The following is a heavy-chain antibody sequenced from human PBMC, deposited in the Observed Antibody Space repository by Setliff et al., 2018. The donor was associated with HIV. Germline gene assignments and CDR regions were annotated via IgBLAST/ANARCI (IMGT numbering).Heavy chain of an antibody. V-gene: IGHV1-69*05. Sequence: GASVKVSCKASGYTFTSYAMNWVRQAPGQGLEWMWGIIPMYGVANYAQKFQGRVTISTDESTSTAYMELSSLRSEDTAVYYCASPSFGDVDYYYGMDVWGQGTTVTVSS. CDR3: ASPSFGDVDYYYGMDV. J-gene: IGHJ6*02. CDR2: IIPMYGVA. CDR1: GYTFTSYA. D-gene: IGHD3-10*01.